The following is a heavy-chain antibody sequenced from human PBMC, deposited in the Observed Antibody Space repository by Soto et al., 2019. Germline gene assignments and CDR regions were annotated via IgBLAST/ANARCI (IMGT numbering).Heavy chain of an antibody. V-gene: IGHV3-23*01. Sequence: EVQLLESGGGLVQPGGSLRLSCAGSGFTFSSCAVSWVRRAPGKGLEWVSVISGSGASTFYADSVKGRFTISRDNFKNTLYLQMNSLTAEDTAVYYCAKGTVGSTLQPYYFDYWGQGTLVTLSS. CDR2: ISGSGAST. CDR1: GFTFSSCA. J-gene: IGHJ4*02. CDR3: AKGTVGSTLQPYYFDY. D-gene: IGHD6-13*01.